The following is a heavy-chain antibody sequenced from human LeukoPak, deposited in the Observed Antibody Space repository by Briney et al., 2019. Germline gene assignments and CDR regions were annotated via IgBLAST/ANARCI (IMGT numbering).Heavy chain of an antibody. V-gene: IGHV4-39*07. CDR1: GGSISSSSYY. D-gene: IGHD3-22*01. CDR3: ARINNYYDSSGYTYYFDY. CDR2: IYYSGST. Sequence: PSETLSLTCTVSGGSISSSSYYWGWIRQPPGKGLEWIGSIYYSGSTYYNPSLKSRVTISVDTSKNQFSLKLSSVTAADTAVYYCARINNYYDSSGYTYYFDYWGQGTLVTVSS. J-gene: IGHJ4*02.